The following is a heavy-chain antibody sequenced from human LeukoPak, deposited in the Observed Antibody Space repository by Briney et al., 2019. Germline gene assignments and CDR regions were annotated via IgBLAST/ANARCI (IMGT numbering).Heavy chain of an antibody. Sequence: SETLSLTCTVSGGSIRSRNYYWDWIRLPPGKGLEWIGNLYDSRSTYYNPSLKSRVTISGDTSKNQFSLKLTSVTAADTAVYYCARGDMVFFDYWGQGTLVTVSS. D-gene: IGHD2-15*01. CDR2: LYDSRST. J-gene: IGHJ4*02. V-gene: IGHV4-39*01. CDR1: GGSIRSRNYY. CDR3: ARGDMVFFDY.